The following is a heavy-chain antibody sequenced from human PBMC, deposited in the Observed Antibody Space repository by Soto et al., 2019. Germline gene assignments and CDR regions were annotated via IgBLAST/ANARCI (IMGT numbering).Heavy chain of an antibody. CDR2: INHSGST. V-gene: IGHV4-34*01. D-gene: IGHD1-20*01. Sequence: QVQLQQWGAGLLKPSETLSLTCAVYGGSFSGYYWSWIRQPPGKGLEWIGEINHSGSTNYNPSLKSRVTNSVGTSKNQFSVKLSSVTAADTAVYYCASLNVDGIGWGQGTLVTVSS. CDR3: ASLNVDGIG. J-gene: IGHJ4*02. CDR1: GGSFSGYY.